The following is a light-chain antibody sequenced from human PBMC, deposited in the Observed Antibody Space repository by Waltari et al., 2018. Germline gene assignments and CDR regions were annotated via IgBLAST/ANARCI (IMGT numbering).Light chain of an antibody. CDR2: AAS. J-gene: IGKJ2*01. Sequence: DIQMTQSPSSLSASVGDRAPITCRASQSISSYLNWDQQKPGKAPNLLIYAASSLQSGVPSRFSGSGSGTDFTLTITSLQPEDFATYYCQQSYSTPYTFGQGTKLEIK. CDR3: QQSYSTPYT. V-gene: IGKV1-39*01. CDR1: QSISSY.